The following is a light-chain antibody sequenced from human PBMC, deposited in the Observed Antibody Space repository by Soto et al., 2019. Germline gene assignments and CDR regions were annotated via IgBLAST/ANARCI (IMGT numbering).Light chain of an antibody. J-gene: IGLJ1*01. CDR2: EDD. Sequence: QSVLTQPASVSGSPGQSITISCTGTSSDVGSYNLVSWYQHHPGKAPKIIIYEDDKRPSGVSYRFSGSKSGHTASLTISGLQAEDEADYYCCSYAGSSSFVFGIGTKVTGL. CDR3: CSYAGSSSFV. CDR1: SSDVGSYNL. V-gene: IGLV2-23*01.